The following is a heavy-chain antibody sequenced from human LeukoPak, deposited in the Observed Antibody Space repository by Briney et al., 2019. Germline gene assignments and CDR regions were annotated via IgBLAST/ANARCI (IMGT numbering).Heavy chain of an antibody. CDR1: GFTFRSYG. Sequence: GGSLRLSCEASGFTFRSYGVHWVRQAPGKGLEWVSSISWSGSYIYYADSVKGRCTISRDNAKTSLYLQMNSLRAEDTALYYCAKGNAAVASFGVDYWGQGTLVTVSS. CDR2: ISWSGSYI. J-gene: IGHJ4*02. CDR3: AKGNAAVASFGVDY. D-gene: IGHD6-19*01. V-gene: IGHV3-21*04.